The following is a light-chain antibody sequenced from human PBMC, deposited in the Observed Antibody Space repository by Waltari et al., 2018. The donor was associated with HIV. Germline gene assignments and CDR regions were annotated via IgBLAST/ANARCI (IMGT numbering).Light chain of an antibody. Sequence: EIVLTQSPATLSLSPGEKATFSCRASQSVNNYLAWYQHKLGQAPRLLIFDASNRATGIPARFSGSGSGTDFTLTISSLEPEDFAVYYCQQRTNWPRLTFGGGTKVEIK. V-gene: IGKV3-11*01. CDR2: DAS. CDR3: QQRTNWPRLT. J-gene: IGKJ4*01. CDR1: QSVNNY.